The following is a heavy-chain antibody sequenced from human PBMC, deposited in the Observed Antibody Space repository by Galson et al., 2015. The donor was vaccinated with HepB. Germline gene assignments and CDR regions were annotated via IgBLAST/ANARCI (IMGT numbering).Heavy chain of an antibody. V-gene: IGHV3-49*03. J-gene: IGHJ4*02. CDR3: TRNWGEYCSSSSCFGGTYFAY. D-gene: IGHD2-2*01. CDR2: IRSKAYGGTI. CDR1: GFTFGDYA. Sequence: SLRLSCAASGFTFGDYAMSWIRQAPGKGLEWVGFIRSKAYGGTIEYAASVKGRFTISRDDSKSIAYLQINSLKTEGTAVYYCTRNWGEYCSSSSCFGGTYFAYWGQVTLVTVSP.